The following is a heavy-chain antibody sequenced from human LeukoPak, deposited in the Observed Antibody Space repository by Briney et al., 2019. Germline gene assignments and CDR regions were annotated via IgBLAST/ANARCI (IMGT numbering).Heavy chain of an antibody. CDR3: ASGQLWPGVY. Sequence: SETLSLTCTVSGGSISSSSYYWGWIRQPPGKGLEWIGSIYYSGSTYYNPSLKSRVTISVDTSKNQFSLKLSSVTAADTAVYYCASGQLWPGVYWGQGTLVTVSS. CDR1: GGSISSSSYY. D-gene: IGHD2-21*01. CDR2: IYYSGST. J-gene: IGHJ4*02. V-gene: IGHV4-39*01.